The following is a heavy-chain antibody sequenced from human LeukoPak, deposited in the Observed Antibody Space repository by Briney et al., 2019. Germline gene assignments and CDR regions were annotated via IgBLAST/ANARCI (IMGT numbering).Heavy chain of an antibody. D-gene: IGHD2-15*01. CDR3: AKGTLGHCNSASCYPLDY. CDR2: ITGGGADT. V-gene: IGHV3-23*01. CDR1: GFAFSNYA. Sequence: GGSLRLSCEASGFAFSNYAMAWVRQAPGKEPEWVSVITGGGADTYQIDSVKGRFTISRDNSKNTLYLQMNSLRAEDTAVYFCAKGTLGHCNSASCYPLDYWGQGTLVTVSS. J-gene: IGHJ4*02.